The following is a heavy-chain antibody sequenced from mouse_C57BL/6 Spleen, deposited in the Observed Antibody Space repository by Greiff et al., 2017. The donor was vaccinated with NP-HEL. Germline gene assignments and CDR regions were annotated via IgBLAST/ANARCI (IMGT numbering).Heavy chain of an antibody. V-gene: IGHV14-2*01. D-gene: IGHD1-1*01. CDR2: IDPEDGET. J-gene: IGHJ4*01. CDR3: ASSSYYGSSYVGAMDY. Sequence: VQLQQSGAELVKPGASVKLSCTASGFNIKDYYMHWVKQRTEQGLEWIGRIDPEDGETKYAPKFPGKATITADTSSNTAYLQLSSLTSEDTAVYYCASSSYYGSSYVGAMDYWGQGTSVTVSS. CDR1: GFNIKDYY.